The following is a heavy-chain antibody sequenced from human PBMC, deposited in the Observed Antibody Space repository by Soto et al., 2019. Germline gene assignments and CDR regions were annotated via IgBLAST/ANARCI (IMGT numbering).Heavy chain of an antibody. CDR1: GGTFSSYA. V-gene: IGHV1-69*13. CDR2: IIPIFGTA. Sequence: SVKVSCKASGGTFSSYAISGVRQAPGQGLEWIGSIIPIFGTANYAQKIQGRVTITADESTSIAYMELSSLRSEDTAVYYCAIQTLGLYYYYYYGMDVWGQGTTVTAP. D-gene: IGHD1-1*01. J-gene: IGHJ6*02. CDR3: AIQTLGLYYYYYYGMDV.